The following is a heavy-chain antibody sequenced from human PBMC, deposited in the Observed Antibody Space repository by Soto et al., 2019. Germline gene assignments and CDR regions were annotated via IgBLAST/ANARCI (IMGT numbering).Heavy chain of an antibody. CDR2: IGAYNGEP. J-gene: IGHJ4*02. Sequence: QVQLVQSGVEVKQPGDSVKVSCKASGYTFSIYGISWVRQAPGQGLEWMGWIGAYNGEPNYAQKSQGRVTMTTETSTSTADMELRNLRSDDTVVYYCARDHRATGGSWYDCFDYWGQGTLVTVSS. CDR1: GYTFSIYG. D-gene: IGHD2-15*01. V-gene: IGHV1-18*01. CDR3: ARDHRATGGSWYDCFDY.